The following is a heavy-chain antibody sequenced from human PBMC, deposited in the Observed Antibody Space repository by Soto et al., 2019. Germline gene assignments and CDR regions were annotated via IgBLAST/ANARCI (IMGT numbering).Heavy chain of an antibody. J-gene: IGHJ4*02. CDR3: ARDFRYFVV. V-gene: IGHV3-48*01. Sequence: EVQLVESGGGLVQPGGSLRLSCAAYGLTFSSYPMNWVRQAPGKGLEWVSYISGSGNAIYYADSVKGRFTISRDNAKNSLYLQMHSLRAEDTAVYYCARDFRYFVVWGQGTLVTVSS. D-gene: IGHD2-21*01. CDR1: GLTFSSYP. CDR2: ISGSGNAI.